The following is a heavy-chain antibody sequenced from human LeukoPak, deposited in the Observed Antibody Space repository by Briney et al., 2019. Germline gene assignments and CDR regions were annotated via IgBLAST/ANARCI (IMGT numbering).Heavy chain of an antibody. CDR3: ARDQYDTWSRRGNFDS. CDR2: IKLDGSEK. V-gene: IGHV3-7*03. J-gene: IGHJ4*02. Sequence: GGSLRLSCAASGFTFSTNAMHWVRQAPGKGLEWVANIKLDGSEKNYVDSVKGRFTISRDNTKNSLYLQMNSLRVEDTAVFYCARDQYDTWSRRGNFDSWGQGTLVIVSS. CDR1: GFTFSTNA. D-gene: IGHD3-3*01.